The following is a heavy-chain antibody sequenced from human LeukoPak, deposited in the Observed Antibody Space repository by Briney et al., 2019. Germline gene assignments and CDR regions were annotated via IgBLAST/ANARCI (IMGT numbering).Heavy chain of an antibody. CDR3: ARDRKSPRYYDILTGPDY. CDR1: GFTFSSYA. J-gene: IGHJ4*02. CDR2: ISYDGSNK. V-gene: IGHV3-30*04. D-gene: IGHD3-9*01. Sequence: PGRSLRLSCAASGFTFSSYAMHWVRQAPGKGLEWVAVISYDGSNKYYADSVKGRFTISRDNSKNTLYLQRNSLRAEDTAVYYCARDRKSPRYYDILTGPDYWGQGTLVTVSS.